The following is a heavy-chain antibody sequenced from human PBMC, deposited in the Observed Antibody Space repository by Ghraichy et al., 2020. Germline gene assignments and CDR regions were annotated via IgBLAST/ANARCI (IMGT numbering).Heavy chain of an antibody. D-gene: IGHD3-16*01. CDR3: ARRWGKTVGWYFDL. CDR1: GGSISSSDYY. V-gene: IGHV4-39*02. Sequence: SETLSLTCTVSGGSISSSDYYWGWIRQPPGKGLEWIGNIYYSGSTYYNPSLKSRVTISVDTSKNHFSLNLRSVTAADAAVYYCARRWGKTVGWYFDLWGRGTPVTVSS. J-gene: IGHJ2*01. CDR2: IYYSGST.